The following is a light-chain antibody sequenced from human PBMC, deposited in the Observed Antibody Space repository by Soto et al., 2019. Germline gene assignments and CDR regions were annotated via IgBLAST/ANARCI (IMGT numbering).Light chain of an antibody. CDR1: QSISSW. V-gene: IGKV1-5*01. CDR3: QHYNSYSEA. CDR2: ATS. J-gene: IGKJ1*01. Sequence: DIQMTQSPSTLSASVGDRVTITCRASQSISSWLAWYQQKPGKAPKLLIHATSGLQSGVPSRFSGSGSGTEFTLTISSLQPDDFATYYCQHYNSYSEAFGQGTKVDIK.